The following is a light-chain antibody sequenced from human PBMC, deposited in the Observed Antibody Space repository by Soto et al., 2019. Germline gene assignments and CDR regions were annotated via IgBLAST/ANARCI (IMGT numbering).Light chain of an antibody. CDR3: QQYNGHPGHT. Sequence: DIQMTQSPSTLSASVGDRVTITCRASQSISSWLAWYQQKPGKAPKLLIYKASTLQSGVPSRFSGSGSGTEFTLTISSLQPADFATYYCQQYNGHPGHTFGQGTKLEIK. J-gene: IGKJ2*01. CDR1: QSISSW. CDR2: KAS. V-gene: IGKV1-5*03.